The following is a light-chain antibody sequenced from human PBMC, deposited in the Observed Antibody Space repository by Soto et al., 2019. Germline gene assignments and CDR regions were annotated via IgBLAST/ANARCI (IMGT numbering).Light chain of an antibody. CDR1: KGIRND. Sequence: AMRMTQSPSSLSASVGDRFTMACRASKGIRNDLAWYQQKAGKAPKLLIFASSNLQSGVPSRFSGSGSGRDLTLTISRLQPEDFATYYCLQLYNFSWTFGQGTKV. J-gene: IGKJ1*01. V-gene: IGKV1-6*01. CDR3: LQLYNFSWT. CDR2: ASS.